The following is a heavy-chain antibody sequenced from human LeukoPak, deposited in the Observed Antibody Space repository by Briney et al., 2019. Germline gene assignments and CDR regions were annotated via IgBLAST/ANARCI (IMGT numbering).Heavy chain of an antibody. D-gene: IGHD4-17*01. Sequence: GGSLRFSCAASGFTFSDYYMSWIRQAPGKGLEWVSYISSSSSYTNYADSVKGRFTISRDNAKNSLYLQMNSLRAKDTAVYYCARAVSTVTTFDYWGQGTLVTVSS. J-gene: IGHJ4*02. CDR1: GFTFSDYY. CDR3: ARAVSTVTTFDY. V-gene: IGHV3-11*06. CDR2: ISSSSSYT.